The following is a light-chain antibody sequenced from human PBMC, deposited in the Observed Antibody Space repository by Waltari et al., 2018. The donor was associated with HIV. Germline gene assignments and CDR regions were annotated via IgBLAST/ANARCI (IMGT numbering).Light chain of an antibody. CDR3: QSYKSAPFT. J-gene: IGKJ4*01. CDR1: QGISNY. CDR2: GAS. V-gene: IGKV1-27*01. Sequence: DIQMTQSPSSRSASVGDRVTITCRASQGISNYLAWYQQKAGKVPKVLIYGASSLQSGVPSRFTGSGSGTEFTLTISSLQPEYVATYYCQSYKSAPFTFGGGTRVEIK.